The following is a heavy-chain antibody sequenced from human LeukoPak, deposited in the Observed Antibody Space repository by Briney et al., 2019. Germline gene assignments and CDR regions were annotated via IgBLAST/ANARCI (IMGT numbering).Heavy chain of an antibody. CDR3: ARSITMIVVPWGYFDY. Sequence: GGSLRLSCAASGFTFSSYAMHWVRQAPGKGLEWVAVISYDGSNKYYADSVKGRFTISRDNSKNTLYLQMNSLRAEDTAVYYCARSITMIVVPWGYFDYWGQGTLVTVSS. CDR1: GFTFSSYA. J-gene: IGHJ4*02. V-gene: IGHV3-30*04. CDR2: ISYDGSNK. D-gene: IGHD3-22*01.